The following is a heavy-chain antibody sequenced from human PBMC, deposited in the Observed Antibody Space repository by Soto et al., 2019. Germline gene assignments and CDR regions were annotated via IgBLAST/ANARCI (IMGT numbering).Heavy chain of an antibody. J-gene: IGHJ4*02. CDR1: GFTFSSFA. V-gene: IGHV3-30-3*01. D-gene: IGHD6-19*01. CDR2: ISDDGSNK. CDR3: ARVEQWLYIAKY. Sequence: QVQLVASGGGVVQPGRSLRLSCAASGFTFSSFAMHWVRQAPGKGLEWVAVISDDGSNKYYADSVKGRFTISRDNSKKALYLQMSSMRGEDTAVYSCARVEQWLYIAKYWGQGTLVTVSS.